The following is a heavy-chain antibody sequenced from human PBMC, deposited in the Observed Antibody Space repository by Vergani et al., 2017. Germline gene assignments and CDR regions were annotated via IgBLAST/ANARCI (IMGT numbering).Heavy chain of an antibody. D-gene: IGHD4-17*01. V-gene: IGHV3-23*01. CDR3: AKDLRYGALNGRVY. CDR1: GFSFSSYA. J-gene: IGHJ4*02. Sequence: EVQLLESGGDLVQPGGSLRLSCAASGFSFSSYAMSWVRQAPGKGLEWVSAISGSGGSTYYADSVKGRFTISRDNSKNTLYLQMNSLRAEDTAVYYCAKDLRYGALNGRVYWGQGTLVTVSS. CDR2: ISGSGGST.